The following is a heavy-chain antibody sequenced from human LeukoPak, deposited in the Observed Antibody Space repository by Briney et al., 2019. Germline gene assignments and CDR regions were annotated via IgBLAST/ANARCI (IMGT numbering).Heavy chain of an antibody. CDR3: ARRSVVSYSSSWYGLWFDP. CDR2: IYTSGST. J-gene: IGHJ5*02. CDR1: GGSISSGSHY. D-gene: IGHD6-13*01. V-gene: IGHV4-61*02. Sequence: SETLSLTCTVSGGSISSGSHYWSWIRQPAGKGLEWIGRIYTSGSTDYSPSLKSRVTISVDTSKNQFSLKLSSVTAADTAVYYCARRSVVSYSSSWYGLWFDPWGQGTLVTVSS.